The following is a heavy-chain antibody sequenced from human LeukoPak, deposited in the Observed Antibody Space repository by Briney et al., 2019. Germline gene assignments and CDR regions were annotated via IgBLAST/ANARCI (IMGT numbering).Heavy chain of an antibody. J-gene: IGHJ5*02. CDR1: GGSFSGYY. V-gene: IGHV4-34*01. CDR2: INHSGST. D-gene: IGHD3-22*01. Sequence: TSETLSLTCAVYGGSFSGYYWSWIRQPPGKGLEWIGEINHSGSTYYNPSLKSRVTISVDTSKNQFSLKLSSVTAADTAVYYCARVGVYYDSSGYYYVPGNWFDPWGQGTLVTVSS. CDR3: ARVGVYYDSSGYYYVPGNWFDP.